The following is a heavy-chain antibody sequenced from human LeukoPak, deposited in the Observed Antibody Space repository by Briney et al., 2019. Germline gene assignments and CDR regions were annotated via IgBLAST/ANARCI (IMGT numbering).Heavy chain of an antibody. CDR2: TYYRSKWYN. CDR3: ARGAYIDYYYMDV. Sequence: SQTLSLTCAISGDSVSSNSAAWNWIRQSPSRGLELLGRTYYRSKWYNDYAVSVKSRITINPDTSKNQFSLQLNSVTPDDTAVYCCARGAYIDYYYMDVWGKGTTVTVSS. V-gene: IGHV6-1*01. D-gene: IGHD4-11*01. J-gene: IGHJ6*03. CDR1: GDSVSSNSAA.